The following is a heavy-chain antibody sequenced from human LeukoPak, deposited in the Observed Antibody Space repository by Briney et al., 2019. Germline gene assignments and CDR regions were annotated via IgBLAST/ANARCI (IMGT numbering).Heavy chain of an antibody. V-gene: IGHV3-30*04. J-gene: IGHJ4*02. Sequence: PGGSLRLSCAASGFTFSSYAMHWVRQAPGKGLEWVAVISYSGGDNKYYADSVNGRFTISRDNFKNTLFLQMNSLRPEDTAVYYCARDPTAVSNQPQYYFDFWGQGTLVTVSS. CDR1: GFTFSSYA. D-gene: IGHD4-17*01. CDR2: ISYSGGDNK. CDR3: ARDPTAVSNQPQYYFDF.